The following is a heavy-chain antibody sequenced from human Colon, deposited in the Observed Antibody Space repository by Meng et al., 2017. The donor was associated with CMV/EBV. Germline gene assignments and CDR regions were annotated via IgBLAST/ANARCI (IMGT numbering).Heavy chain of an antibody. V-gene: IGHV3-53*05. CDR3: ARVGYFDRYYFDY. Sequence: GESLKISCSASGFPIVSHYMAWVRQAPGKGLEWVSVMYSGGSTYYADSVRGRFTISRDNSKNTLFLQMNSLRAEDTAVYYCARVGYFDRYYFDYWGQGTLVTVSS. CDR1: GFPIVSHY. J-gene: IGHJ4*02. CDR2: MYSGGST. D-gene: IGHD3-9*01.